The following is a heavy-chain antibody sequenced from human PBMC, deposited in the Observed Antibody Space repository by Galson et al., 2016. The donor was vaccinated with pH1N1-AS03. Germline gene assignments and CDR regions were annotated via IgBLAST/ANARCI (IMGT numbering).Heavy chain of an antibody. Sequence: QSGAEVKKPGESLKISCQGSGYSFTNYWIGRVRQMPGKGLEWMGIIYLDDSDTRYSPSFQGQVTISADKSISTAYLQWSSLKASDTAMYYCARLTLSSGWPCDYWGQGNPVTVSS. J-gene: IGHJ4*02. D-gene: IGHD6-19*01. CDR1: GYSFTNYW. CDR3: ARLTLSSGWPCDY. CDR2: IYLDDSDT. V-gene: IGHV5-51*01.